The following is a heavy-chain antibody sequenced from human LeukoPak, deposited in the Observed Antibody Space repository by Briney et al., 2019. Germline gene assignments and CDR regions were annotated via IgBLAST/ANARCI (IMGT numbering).Heavy chain of an antibody. D-gene: IGHD2-15*01. V-gene: IGHV6-1*01. J-gene: IGHJ3*02. CDR2: TYYRSKWYN. Sequence: SQTLSLTCTISGDSVSTNYGAWNWIRQSPSRGLEWLGRTYYRSKWYNDYAVSVKSRITINADTSKNQFSLKLSSVTAADTAVYYCARANPLVVVAATYASDIWGQGTMVTVSS. CDR3: ARANPLVVVAATYASDI. CDR1: GDSVSTNYGA.